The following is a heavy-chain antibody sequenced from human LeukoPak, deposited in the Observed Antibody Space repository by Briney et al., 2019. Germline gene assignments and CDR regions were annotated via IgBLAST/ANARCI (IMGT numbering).Heavy chain of an antibody. CDR1: GYTFTSYG. J-gene: IGHJ5*02. Sequence: ASVKVSCKASGYTFTSYGISWVRQAPGQGLEWMGGIIPIFGTANYAQKFQGRVTIMADESTSTAYMELSSLRSEDTAVYYCARGGTRGLLTDNWFDPWGQGTLVTVSS. D-gene: IGHD3-10*01. CDR3: ARGGTRGLLTDNWFDP. CDR2: IIPIFGTA. V-gene: IGHV1-69*13.